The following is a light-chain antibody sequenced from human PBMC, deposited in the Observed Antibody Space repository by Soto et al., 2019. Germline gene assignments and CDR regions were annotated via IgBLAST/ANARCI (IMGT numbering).Light chain of an antibody. CDR3: SSYAGSNYPYV. J-gene: IGLJ1*01. V-gene: IGLV2-8*01. Sequence: SLLTQPPSASWSPGQSVTIACTGTSSDVGYYNYVSWYQQPPGKAPKLLIYDVSKRPSGVPDRFSGSKSGNTASLTVSGLQAEDEGDYYCSSYAGSNYPYVFGTGTKVTVL. CDR1: SSDVGYYNY. CDR2: DVS.